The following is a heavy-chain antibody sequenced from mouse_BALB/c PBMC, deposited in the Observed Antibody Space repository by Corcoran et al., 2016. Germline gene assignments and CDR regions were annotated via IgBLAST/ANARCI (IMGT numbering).Heavy chain of an antibody. V-gene: IGHV9-3-1*01. CDR1: GDTFTNYG. Sequence: QIQLVQYGPELKKPGETVKISCKASGDTFTNYGMNWGKQAPGKGLKWMGWINTYTGEPTYADDFKGRFAFSLETSASTAYLQINNLKNEDTATYFCAREPLAMDYWGQGTSVTVSS. CDR2: INTYTGEP. CDR3: AREPLAMDY. J-gene: IGHJ4*01.